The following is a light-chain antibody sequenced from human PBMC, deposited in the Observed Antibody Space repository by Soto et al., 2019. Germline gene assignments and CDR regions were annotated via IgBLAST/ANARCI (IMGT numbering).Light chain of an antibody. CDR3: QQSYSTTWT. CDR2: EAS. Sequence: DIEMPQYPSTLSASVGDRVTITCRASQTISDFLAWYQHKPGEAPKLLIAEASRLESGVQSRFSGGGSGTEFTLTISRLQPEDFATYSCQQSYSTTWTFGQGTKVDIK. J-gene: IGKJ1*01. CDR1: QTISDF. V-gene: IGKV1-5*01.